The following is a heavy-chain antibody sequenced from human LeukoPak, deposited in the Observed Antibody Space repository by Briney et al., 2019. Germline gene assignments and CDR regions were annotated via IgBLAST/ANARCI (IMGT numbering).Heavy chain of an antibody. CDR1: GFTFSSYA. D-gene: IGHD5-24*01. CDR3: ARDEVAEMATMDY. V-gene: IGHV3-30*04. J-gene: IGHJ4*02. CDR2: ISYDGSNK. Sequence: GGSLRLSCAASGFTFSSYAMHWVRQAPGKGLEWVAVISYDGSNKYYADSVKGRFTISRDNSKNTLYLQMNSLRAEDTAVYYCARDEVAEMATMDYWGQGTLVTVSS.